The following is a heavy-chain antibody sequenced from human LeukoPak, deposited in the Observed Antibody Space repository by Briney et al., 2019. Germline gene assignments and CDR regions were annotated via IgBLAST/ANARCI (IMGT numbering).Heavy chain of an antibody. D-gene: IGHD2-15*01. Sequence: GGSLRLSCAASGFTFSSYWMHWVRQAPGKGPVWVSRINSDGSSTSYADSVKGRLTISRDNSKNTLYLQMNSLRAEDTAVYYCARDYMVVAATGLIDYWGQGTLVTVSS. J-gene: IGHJ4*02. V-gene: IGHV3-74*01. CDR3: ARDYMVVAATGLIDY. CDR1: GFTFSSYW. CDR2: INSDGSST.